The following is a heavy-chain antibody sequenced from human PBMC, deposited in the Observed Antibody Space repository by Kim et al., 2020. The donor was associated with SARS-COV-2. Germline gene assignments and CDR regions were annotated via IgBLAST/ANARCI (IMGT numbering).Heavy chain of an antibody. D-gene: IGHD3-9*01. Sequence: GGSLRLSCAASGFTFSSYGMHWVRQAPGKGLEWVAVISYDGSNKYYADSVKGRFTISRDNSKNTLYLQMNSLRAEDTAVYYCAKDEGPILRYFDWGHLSWFDPWRQGTLDTVSS. CDR3: AKDEGPILRYFDWGHLSWFDP. V-gene: IGHV3-30*18. CDR1: GFTFSSYG. CDR2: ISYDGSNK. J-gene: IGHJ5*02.